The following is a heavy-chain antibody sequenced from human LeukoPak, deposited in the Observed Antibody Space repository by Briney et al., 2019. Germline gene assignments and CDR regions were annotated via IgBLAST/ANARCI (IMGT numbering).Heavy chain of an antibody. CDR1: GFTFSSYY. CDR3: ARALGYNRNDNYHYYMDV. J-gene: IGHJ6*03. D-gene: IGHD1-14*01. Sequence: GGSLRLSCAASGFTFSSYYMNWVRQAPGKGLEWVSSISSSSNYIYYADSVKGRFTISRDNSKNSLYLQMNSLGAEDTAVYYCARALGYNRNDNYHYYMDVWGKGTTVTVSS. CDR2: ISSSSNYI. V-gene: IGHV3-21*01.